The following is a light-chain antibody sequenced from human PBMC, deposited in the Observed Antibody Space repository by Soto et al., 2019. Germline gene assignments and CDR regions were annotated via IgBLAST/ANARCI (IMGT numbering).Light chain of an antibody. CDR2: GNS. V-gene: IGLV1-40*01. J-gene: IGLJ2*01. Sequence: QAVLTQPPSVYGATGQRVTISCTGSSSNIGAGYDVHWYQQLPGTAPKLLIYGNSNRPSGVPDRFSGSKSGTSASLAITGLQAEDEADYYCQSYDSSLSVVFGGGTKVTVL. CDR1: SSNIGAGYD. CDR3: QSYDSSLSVV.